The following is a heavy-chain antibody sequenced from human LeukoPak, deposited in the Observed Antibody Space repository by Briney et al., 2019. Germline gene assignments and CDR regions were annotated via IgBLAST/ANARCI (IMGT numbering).Heavy chain of an antibody. V-gene: IGHV3-30*04. CDR2: TSYDGSNK. CDR1: GFTFSSYA. Sequence: PGGSLRLSCAASGFTFSSYAMHWVRQAPGKGLEWVAVTSYDGSNKYYADSVKGRFTISRDISKNTLYLQMNSLRAEDTAMYYCARDTTGYCSSTSCHDYFQHWGQGTLVTVSS. D-gene: IGHD2-2*01. J-gene: IGHJ1*01. CDR3: ARDTTGYCSSTSCHDYFQH.